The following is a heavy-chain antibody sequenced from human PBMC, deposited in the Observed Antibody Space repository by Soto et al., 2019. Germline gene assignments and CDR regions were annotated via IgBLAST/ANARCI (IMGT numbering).Heavy chain of an antibody. V-gene: IGHV4-59*01. CDR2: IYYSGST. J-gene: IGHJ6*02. CDR3: ARMSTIFGVVIMGRGMDV. Sequence: SETLSLTCTVSGGSISSYYWSWIRQPPGKGLEWIGYIYYSGSTNYNPSLKSRATISVDTSKNQFSLKLSSVTAADTAVYYCARMSTIFGVVIMGRGMDVWGQGTTVTVSS. CDR1: GGSISSYY. D-gene: IGHD3-3*01.